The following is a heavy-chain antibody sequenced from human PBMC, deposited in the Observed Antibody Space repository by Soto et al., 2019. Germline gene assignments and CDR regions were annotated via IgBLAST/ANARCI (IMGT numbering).Heavy chain of an antibody. V-gene: IGHV3-53*01. Sequence: GGSLRLSCAASGLTVSSSYMSWVRQAPGKGLQWVSVIYSAGSTYYANSVKGRFTISRDISANMVYLQMSSLTDEDTAVYYCARASEPEYSSAIFFDIWGQGTLVTVSS. D-gene: IGHD5-18*01. CDR2: IYSAGST. CDR3: ARASEPEYSSAIFFDI. CDR1: GLTVSSSY. J-gene: IGHJ4*02.